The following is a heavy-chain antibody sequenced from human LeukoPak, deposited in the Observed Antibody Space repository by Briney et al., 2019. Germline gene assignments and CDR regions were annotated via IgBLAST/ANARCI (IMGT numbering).Heavy chain of an antibody. Sequence: GGSLRLSCSASGFSFSSYTMHWVRQAPGKGLEWVAVIWFDGTDKYYADSVRGRFTISGDNSKNTLYLQMNSLRADDTAVYYCASNSGSSGGYWGQGTLVTVSS. V-gene: IGHV3-33*01. CDR3: ASNSGSSGGY. CDR1: GFSFSSYT. D-gene: IGHD1-26*01. J-gene: IGHJ4*02. CDR2: IWFDGTDK.